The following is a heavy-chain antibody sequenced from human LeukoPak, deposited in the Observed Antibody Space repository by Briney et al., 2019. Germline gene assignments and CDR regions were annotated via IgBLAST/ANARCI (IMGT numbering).Heavy chain of an antibody. V-gene: IGHV4-31*03. CDR3: ARDTLPYYYGSGSYPGVGYYGMDV. D-gene: IGHD3-10*01. CDR1: GGSISSGGYY. J-gene: IGHJ6*02. Sequence: PSETLSLTCTVSGGSISSGGYYWSWIRQHPGKGLEWIGYIYYSGSTYYNPSLKRRVTISVDTSKNQFSLKLSSVTAADTAVYYCARDTLPYYYGSGSYPGVGYYGMDVWGQGTTVTVSS. CDR2: IYYSGST.